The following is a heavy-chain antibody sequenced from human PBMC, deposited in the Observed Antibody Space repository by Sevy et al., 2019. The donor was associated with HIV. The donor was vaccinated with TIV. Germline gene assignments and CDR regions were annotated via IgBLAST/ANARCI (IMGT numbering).Heavy chain of an antibody. CDR2: INPKRGGT. V-gene: IGHV1-2*02. CDR1: GYTFTGDY. CDR3: ARAGTLLSGYTYGSIDF. J-gene: IGHJ4*02. D-gene: IGHD5-18*01. Sequence: ASVKVSCKASGYTFTGDYMHWVRQTPGQGLEWMGWINPKRGGTKSAQRFQGRVTMTRDTSISTAYLELSRLRSDDTAVYYCARAGTLLSGYTYGSIDFWGQGTLVTVSS.